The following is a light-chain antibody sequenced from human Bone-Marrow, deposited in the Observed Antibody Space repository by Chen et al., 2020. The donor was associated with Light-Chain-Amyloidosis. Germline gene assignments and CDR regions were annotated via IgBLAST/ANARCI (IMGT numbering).Light chain of an antibody. V-gene: IGKV1-39*01. CDR3: QQSHSIPRT. J-gene: IGKJ2*01. CDR1: QSISTY. Sequence: DIQMTQSPSSLSASAGDRVTITCRPSQSISTYLNWYQYKPGKIPKLRIDSASTLQSGVPSRFSGSGSGTDFTLTISSLQAEDFAIYYCQQSHSIPRTFGQGTKLEMK. CDR2: SAS.